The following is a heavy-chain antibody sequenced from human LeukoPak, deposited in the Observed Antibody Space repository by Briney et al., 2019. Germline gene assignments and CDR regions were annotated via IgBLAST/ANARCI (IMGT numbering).Heavy chain of an antibody. J-gene: IGHJ3*02. CDR1: GYTFTGYY. CDR2: INPNSGGT. D-gene: IGHD3-10*01. V-gene: IGHV1-2*02. Sequence: GASVKVSCKASGYTFTGYYMHWVRQAPGQGLEWMGWINPNSGGTNYARKFQGRVTMTRDTSISTAYMELSRLRSDDTAVYYCARAGGFGESDAFDIWGQGTMVTVSS. CDR3: ARAGGFGESDAFDI.